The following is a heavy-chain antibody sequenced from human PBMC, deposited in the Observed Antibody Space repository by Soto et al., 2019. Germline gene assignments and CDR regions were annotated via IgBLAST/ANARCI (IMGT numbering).Heavy chain of an antibody. CDR1: GYSYTSYW. CDR2: IYPGDSDT. V-gene: IGHV5-51*01. D-gene: IGHD2-15*01. CDR3: ATQRGYCSGGSCYSGFDP. J-gene: IGHJ5*02. Sequence: GESLKISCNGSGYSYTSYWITWVRQMPGKGLEWMGIIYPGDSDTRYSPSFQGQVTISADKSISTAYLQWSSLKASDTAMYYCATQRGYCSGGSCYSGFDPWGQGTLVTVSS.